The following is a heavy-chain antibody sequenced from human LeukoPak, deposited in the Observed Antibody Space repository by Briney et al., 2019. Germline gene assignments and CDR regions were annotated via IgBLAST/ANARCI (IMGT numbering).Heavy chain of an antibody. V-gene: IGHV4-61*02. CDR3: ARERQQLPRGWFDP. CDR2: IYTSGST. Sequence: SETLSLTCTVSGGSISSGSYYWSWIRQPAGKGLEWIGRIYTSGSTNYNPSLKSRVTISVDTSKNQFSLKLSSVTAADTAVYYCARERQQLPRGWFDPWGQGTLVTVSS. D-gene: IGHD6-13*01. CDR1: GGSISSGSYY. J-gene: IGHJ5*02.